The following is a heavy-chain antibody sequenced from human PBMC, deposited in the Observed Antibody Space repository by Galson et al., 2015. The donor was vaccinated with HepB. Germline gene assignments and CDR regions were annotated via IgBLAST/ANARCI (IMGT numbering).Heavy chain of an antibody. CDR2: INHSGST. D-gene: IGHD2-8*01. CDR1: GGSFSGYY. J-gene: IGHJ3*02. Sequence: ETLSLTCAVYGGSFSGYYWSWIRQPPGKGLEWIGEINHSGSTNYNPSLKSRVTISVDTSKNQFSLKLSSVTAADTAVYYCARVGCTNGVCFYPFVVTNGDAFDIWGQGTMVTVSS. V-gene: IGHV4-34*01. CDR3: ARVGCTNGVCFYPFVVTNGDAFDI.